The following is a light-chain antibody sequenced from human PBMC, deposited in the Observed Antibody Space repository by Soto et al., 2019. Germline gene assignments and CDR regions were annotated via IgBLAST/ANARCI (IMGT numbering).Light chain of an antibody. CDR1: SSDVGGYNY. V-gene: IGLV2-14*01. J-gene: IGLJ1*01. Sequence: QSALTQPASVSGSPGQSITISCTGISSDVGGYNYVSWYQQHPGKAPKFMIYDVSNRPSGVSNRFSGSKSGNTASLTISGLQAEDEADYYCSSYTSSSSLYVFGTGTKVTVL. CDR3: SSYTSSSSLYV. CDR2: DVS.